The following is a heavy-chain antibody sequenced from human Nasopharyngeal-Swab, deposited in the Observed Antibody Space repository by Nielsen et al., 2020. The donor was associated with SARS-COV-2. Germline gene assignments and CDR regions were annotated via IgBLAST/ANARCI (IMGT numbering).Heavy chain of an antibody. Sequence: GESLKISCVASGLTFSDYYMNWIRQAPGKGLEWVSYISSSGSTIYYADSVKGRFTISRDNAKNSLYLQMNSLRAEDTAVYYCARGGNIRGWYSSSPFDYWGQGTLVTVSS. V-gene: IGHV3-11*01. J-gene: IGHJ4*02. CDR3: ARGGNIRGWYSSSPFDY. CDR2: ISSSGSTI. CDR1: GLTFSDYY. D-gene: IGHD6-13*01.